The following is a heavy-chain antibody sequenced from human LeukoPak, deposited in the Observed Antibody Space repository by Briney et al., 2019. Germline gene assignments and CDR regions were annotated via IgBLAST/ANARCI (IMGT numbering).Heavy chain of an antibody. Sequence: GASVKVSCKASGYTFTGYYMHWVRQAPGQGLEWMGWINPNSGGTNYAQKLQGRVTMTTDTSTSTAYMELRSLRSDDTAVYYCARAGLYYYDSSGRLTDYWGQGTLVTVSS. D-gene: IGHD3-22*01. CDR2: INPNSGGT. CDR3: ARAGLYYYDSSGRLTDY. J-gene: IGHJ4*02. CDR1: GYTFTGYY. V-gene: IGHV1-2*02.